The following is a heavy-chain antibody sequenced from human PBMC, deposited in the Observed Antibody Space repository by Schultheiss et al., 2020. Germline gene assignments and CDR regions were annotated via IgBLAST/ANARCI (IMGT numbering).Heavy chain of an antibody. CDR1: GFSFSMYA. Sequence: GGSLRLSCAATGFSFSMYAMSWVRQAPGKGLEWVSAVSPSGGSTYYADSVKGRFTISRDNSKNTVYLEMNSLGAEDTAVYYCARDLDVDIVATTHYWGQGTLVTVSS. J-gene: IGHJ4*02. CDR2: VSPSGGST. V-gene: IGHV3-23*01. D-gene: IGHD5-12*01. CDR3: ARDLDVDIVATTHY.